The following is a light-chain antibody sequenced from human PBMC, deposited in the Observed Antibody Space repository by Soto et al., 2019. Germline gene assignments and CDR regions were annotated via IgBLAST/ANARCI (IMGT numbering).Light chain of an antibody. J-gene: IGKJ1*01. CDR3: QHYNNWPPGRT. V-gene: IGKV3D-15*01. Sequence: EIVLTQSPGTLSLSPGERATLSCRASQSVSNNYLAWYQQKPGQAPRLLIYGASNRATGIPDRFSGSGSGTEFTLTISSLQSEDSALYYCQHYNNWPPGRTSGQGTKVDIK. CDR2: GAS. CDR1: QSVSNN.